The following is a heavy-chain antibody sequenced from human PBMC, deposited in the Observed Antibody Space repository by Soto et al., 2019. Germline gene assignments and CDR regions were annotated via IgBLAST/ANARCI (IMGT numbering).Heavy chain of an antibody. V-gene: IGHV1-46*01. CDR3: ARAGENYGSGTFSPPLRYYFNS. J-gene: IGHJ4*02. CDR1: GYTFTTYY. Sequence: QVQLVQSGTEVKKPGASVKVSCKASGYTFTTYYMHWVRQAPGQGLEWMGIINPSGGRTTYALKFQGRVTMTSDTSTNTVYVELTSLRSEDTAIYFCARAGENYGSGTFSPPLRYYFNSWGQGTLVTVSS. CDR2: INPSGGRT. D-gene: IGHD3-10*01.